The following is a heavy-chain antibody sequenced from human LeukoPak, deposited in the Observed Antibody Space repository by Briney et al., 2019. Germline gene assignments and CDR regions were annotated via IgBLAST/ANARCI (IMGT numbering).Heavy chain of an antibody. D-gene: IGHD3-22*01. CDR1: GFTFNSCG. CDR2: IWYDGSNK. CDR3: AREYYYDSSGYGYYFDY. Sequence: GGSLRLSCAASGFTFNSCGMHWVRQAQGKGLEWVAVIWYDGSNKYYADSVKGRFTVSRDNSKNTLYLQMNSLRAEDMAVYYCAREYYYDSSGYGYYFDYWGQGTLVTVSS. J-gene: IGHJ4*02. V-gene: IGHV3-33*01.